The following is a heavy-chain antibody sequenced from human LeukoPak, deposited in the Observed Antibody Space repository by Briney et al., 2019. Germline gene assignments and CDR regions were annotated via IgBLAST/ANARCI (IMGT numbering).Heavy chain of an antibody. Sequence: PSETLSLTCAVYGGSFSGYYWSWIRQPPGKGLEWIGGINHSGSTNYNPSLKSRVTISVDTSKNQFSLKLSSVTAADTAVYYCARDQNGSGRWYWGQGTLVTVSS. V-gene: IGHV4-34*01. CDR3: ARDQNGSGRWY. CDR2: INHSGST. D-gene: IGHD3-10*01. J-gene: IGHJ4*02. CDR1: GGSFSGYY.